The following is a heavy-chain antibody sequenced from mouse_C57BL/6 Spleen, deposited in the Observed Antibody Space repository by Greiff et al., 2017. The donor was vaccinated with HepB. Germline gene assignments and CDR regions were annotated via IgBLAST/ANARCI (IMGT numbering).Heavy chain of an antibody. V-gene: IGHV1-52*01. J-gene: IGHJ2*01. Sequence: QVQLQQPGAELVRPGSSVKLSCKASGYTFTSYWMHWVKQRPIQGLEWIGNIDPSDSETHYNQKFKDKATLTVDKSSSTAYMQLSSLTSEDSAVYDCARSLFITTIDYWGQGTTLTVSS. CDR1: GYTFTSYW. D-gene: IGHD1-1*01. CDR2: IDPSDSET. CDR3: ARSLFITTIDY.